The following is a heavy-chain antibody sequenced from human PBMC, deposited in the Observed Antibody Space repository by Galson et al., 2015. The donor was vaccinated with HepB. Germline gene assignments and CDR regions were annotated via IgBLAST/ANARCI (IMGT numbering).Heavy chain of an antibody. CDR3: ATDGSGRGPYYFDY. J-gene: IGHJ4*02. V-gene: IGHV1-24*01. D-gene: IGHD3-10*01. CDR1: GYTLTELS. CDR2: FDPEDGET. Sequence: SVKVSCKVSGYTLTELSMHWVRQAPGKGLEWMGGFDPEDGETIYAQKFQGRVTMTEDTSTDTAYMELSSLRSEDTAVYYCATDGSGRGPYYFDYWGQGTLVTVSS.